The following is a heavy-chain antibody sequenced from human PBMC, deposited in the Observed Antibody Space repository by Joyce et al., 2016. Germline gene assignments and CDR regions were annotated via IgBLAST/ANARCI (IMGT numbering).Heavy chain of an antibody. CDR2: INPDSGGT. CDR3: ARDSSISHAFHI. J-gene: IGHJ3*02. CDR1: GYTFTGYY. V-gene: IGHV1-2*06. Sequence: QVQVVQSGAEVKKPGASVKVSCKASGYTFTGYYIHWVRQAPGQGLEWMGRINPDSGGTNYAQKFQGRVTMTRDTSISTAYMELSRLSSDDTAVYYCARDSSISHAFHIWGQGTMVTVSS. D-gene: IGHD6-6*01.